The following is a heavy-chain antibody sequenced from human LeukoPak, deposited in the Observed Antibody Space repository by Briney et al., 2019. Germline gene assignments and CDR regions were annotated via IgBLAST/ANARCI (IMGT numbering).Heavy chain of an antibody. D-gene: IGHD5-24*01. J-gene: IGHJ4*02. Sequence: PSETLSLTCTVSGGSISSSSYYWGWIRQPPGKGLEWIGSIYYSGSTYYNPSVKSRVTISVDTSKKQFSLKLSSVTAADTAVYYCARGYWQGRDGYNSPFDYWGQGTLVTVSS. V-gene: IGHV4-39*07. CDR2: IYYSGST. CDR3: ARGYWQGRDGYNSPFDY. CDR1: GGSISSSSYY.